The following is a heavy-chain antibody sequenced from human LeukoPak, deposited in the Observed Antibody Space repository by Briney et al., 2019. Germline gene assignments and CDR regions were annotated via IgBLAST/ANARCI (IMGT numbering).Heavy chain of an antibody. Sequence: SETLSLTCTVSGGSISSYYWNWIRQPAGRGLEWIGRIYASGTTNYNPSLKSRVTMSIDPYKKQFSLKLSSVTAADTAVYYCASAYCGGDCYTYYYGMDVWGQGTTVTVSS. CDR2: IYASGTT. CDR3: ASAYCGGDCYTYYYGMDV. D-gene: IGHD2-21*02. CDR1: GGSISSYY. J-gene: IGHJ6*02. V-gene: IGHV4-4*07.